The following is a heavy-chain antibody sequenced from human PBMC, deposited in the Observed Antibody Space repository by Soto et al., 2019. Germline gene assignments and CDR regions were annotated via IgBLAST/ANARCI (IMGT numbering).Heavy chain of an antibody. J-gene: IGHJ4*02. D-gene: IGHD3-10*01. CDR3: ARAGNYPVDY. CDR2: INHSGST. CDR1: GGSFSGYY. Sequence: PSGTLSLTCAVYGGSFSGYYWSWIRQPPGKGLEWIGEINHSGSTNYNPSLKSRVTISVDTSKNQFSLKLSSVTAADTAVYYCARAGNYPVDYWGQGTLVTVSS. V-gene: IGHV4-34*01.